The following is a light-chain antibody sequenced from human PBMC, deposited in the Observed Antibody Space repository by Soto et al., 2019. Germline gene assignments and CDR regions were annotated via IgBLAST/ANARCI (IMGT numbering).Light chain of an antibody. CDR3: SSFRSGGTRVL. Sequence: QSALTQPASVSGSPGQSITISCTGTSSDIGVYNYVSWYQQYPGKAPNLIIYEVTNRPSGISYRFSGSKSGNTASLTISGLQVEDEADYYCSSFRSGGTRVLFGGGTKLTVL. J-gene: IGLJ2*01. V-gene: IGLV2-14*01. CDR1: SSDIGVYNY. CDR2: EVT.